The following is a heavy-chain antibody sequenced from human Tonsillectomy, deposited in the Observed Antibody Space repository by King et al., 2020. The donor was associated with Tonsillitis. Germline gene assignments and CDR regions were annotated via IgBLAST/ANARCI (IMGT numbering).Heavy chain of an antibody. CDR2: INHSGST. D-gene: IGHD3-9*01. J-gene: IGHJ5*02. V-gene: IGHV4-34*01. CDR3: ASRLRYFAWSFDP. CDR1: GGSFSDYY. Sequence: QVQLQQWGAGLLKPSETLSLTCAVYGGSFSDYYWSWIRQPPGKGLEWIGEINHSGSTNYNPSLKSRVTISVDTSKNQFSLKLNSVTAADTAVYYCASRLRYFAWSFDPWGQGTLVTVSS.